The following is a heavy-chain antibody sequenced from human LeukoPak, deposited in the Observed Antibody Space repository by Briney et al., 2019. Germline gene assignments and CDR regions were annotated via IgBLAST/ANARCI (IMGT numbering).Heavy chain of an antibody. CDR3: ARMYGDYMRGRYFDL. D-gene: IGHD4-17*01. Sequence: PGGSLRLSCAASGFTFSSYEMNWVRQAPGKGLEWVSYISSSGSTIYYADSVKGRFTISRDNAKNSLYLQMNSLRAEDTAVYYCARMYGDYMRGRYFDLWGRGTLVTVSS. V-gene: IGHV3-48*03. CDR2: ISSSGSTI. CDR1: GFTFSSYE. J-gene: IGHJ2*01.